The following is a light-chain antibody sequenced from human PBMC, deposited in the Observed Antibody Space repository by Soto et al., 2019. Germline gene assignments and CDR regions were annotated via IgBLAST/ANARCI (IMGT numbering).Light chain of an antibody. CDR2: EVS. Sequence: QSVLPQPPSASGSPGQSVTITCSGTSSDVGEENYVSWYQQHPGKVPKLILYEVSKRPSGVPDRFSGSRSGNTASPSVSGLQAEDEADYYCSSFAGSPVVFGGGTKLTVL. J-gene: IGLJ2*01. CDR3: SSFAGSPVV. V-gene: IGLV2-8*01. CDR1: SSDVGEENY.